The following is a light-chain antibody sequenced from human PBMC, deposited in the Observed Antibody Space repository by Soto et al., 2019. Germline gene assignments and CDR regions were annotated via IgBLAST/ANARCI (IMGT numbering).Light chain of an antibody. CDR1: ESIGDS. J-gene: IGKJ1*01. V-gene: IGKV3-15*01. Sequence: EIVMTQSPATLSVSPGERATLSCRASESIGDSLAWYQQKQGQAPRLLIYAASTRAPGIPARFSGSGSGTDFTLTVNSLQSEDIGVYHCEQYRKWPPTFGQGTKMEIK. CDR2: AAS. CDR3: EQYRKWPPT.